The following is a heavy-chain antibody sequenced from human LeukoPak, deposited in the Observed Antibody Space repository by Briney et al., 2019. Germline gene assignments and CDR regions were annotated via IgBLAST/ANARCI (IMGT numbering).Heavy chain of an antibody. J-gene: IGHJ4*02. CDR3: ARLNYDSSGYYPGY. D-gene: IGHD3-22*01. CDR2: IYYSGST. Sequence: SETLSLTCAVYGGSFSSYYWSWIRQPPGKGLEWIGYIYYSGSTNYNPSLKSRVTISVDTSKNQFSLKLSSVTAADTAVYYCARLNYDSSGYYPGYWGQGTLVTVSS. V-gene: IGHV4-59*08. CDR1: GGSFSSYY.